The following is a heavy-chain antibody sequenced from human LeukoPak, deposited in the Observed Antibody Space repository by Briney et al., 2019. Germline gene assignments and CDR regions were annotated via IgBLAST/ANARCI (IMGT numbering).Heavy chain of an antibody. D-gene: IGHD1-1*01. Sequence: SETLSLTCTVSGGSITYDYWTWIRQPAGKGLEWIGRIFTGGSGTYNPSLKSRVTMSLDMSKNQFFLTLSSVTAADTAVYFCSRGGANDIWGQGTLVIVSS. CDR3: SRGGANDI. CDR1: GGSITYDY. J-gene: IGHJ4*02. CDR2: IFTGGSG. V-gene: IGHV4-4*07.